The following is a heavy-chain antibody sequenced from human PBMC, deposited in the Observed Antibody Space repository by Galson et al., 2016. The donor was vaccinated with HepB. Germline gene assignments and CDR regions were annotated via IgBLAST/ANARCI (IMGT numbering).Heavy chain of an antibody. J-gene: IGHJ4*02. Sequence: SLRLSCAASGFTFSSYGMHWVRQAPGKGLEWVAVISSDGSNKYYADSVKGRFTISRDNSKNTLYLQMNSLRAEDTAVYYCARGADRFCSGGSCYSGSFDYWGQGTLFTASS. CDR2: ISSDGSNK. CDR1: GFTFSSYG. D-gene: IGHD2-15*01. V-gene: IGHV3-30*03. CDR3: ARGADRFCSGGSCYSGSFDY.